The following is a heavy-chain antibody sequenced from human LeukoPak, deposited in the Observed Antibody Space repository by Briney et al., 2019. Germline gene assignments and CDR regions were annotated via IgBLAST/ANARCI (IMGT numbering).Heavy chain of an antibody. V-gene: IGHV3-48*03. CDR3: ARDSTYASEFDP. CDR2: ISSSGSTI. J-gene: IGHJ5*02. CDR1: GFTFSSYE. Sequence: GALRLSCAASGFTFSSYEMNWVRQAPGKGLEWVSYISSSGSTIYYADPVKGRFTISRDNAKNSLYLQMNSLRAEDTAVYYCARDSTYASEFDPWGQGTLVTVSS. D-gene: IGHD4-17*01.